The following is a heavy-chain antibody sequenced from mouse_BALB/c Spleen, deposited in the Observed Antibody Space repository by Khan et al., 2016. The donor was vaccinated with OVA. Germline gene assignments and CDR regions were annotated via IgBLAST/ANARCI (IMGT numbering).Heavy chain of an antibody. CDR3: ARDGACHGNDGRFAY. V-gene: IGHV1-4*01. CDR2: INPSNGYT. J-gene: IGHJ3*01. CDR1: GYTFTSYT. D-gene: IGHD1-2*01. Sequence: QVQLKQSGAELARPGASVKMSCKASGYTFTSYTIHWIKKRPGQGLEWIGYINPSNGYTNYNQKFKDKATLTTDKSSTTAYLQLSSLTSDDSAVYTCARDGACHGNDGRFAYWGQGTLVTVSA.